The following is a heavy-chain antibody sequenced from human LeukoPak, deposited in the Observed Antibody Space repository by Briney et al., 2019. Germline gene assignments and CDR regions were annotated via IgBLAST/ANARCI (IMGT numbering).Heavy chain of an antibody. CDR3: ARHATIENYWHFDL. D-gene: IGHD4/OR15-4a*01. V-gene: IGHV4-61*02. CDR2: IHTSGST. J-gene: IGHJ2*01. Sequence: SETLSLTCTVSGGSISSGTYYWSWIRRPAGKGLEWIGRIHTSGSTNYNPSLQSRVTISVDTSKNQFSLKLSSVTAADTAVYYCARHATIENYWHFDLWGRGTLVTVSS. CDR1: GGSISSGTYY.